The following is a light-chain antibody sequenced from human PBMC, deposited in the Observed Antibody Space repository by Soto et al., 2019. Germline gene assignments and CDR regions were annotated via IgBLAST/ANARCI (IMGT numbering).Light chain of an antibody. CDR3: QQYNSYWT. CDR1: QSISSW. V-gene: IGKV1-5*01. CDR2: DAS. Sequence: DIQMTQSPSTLSASVGDRVTITCRASQSISSWLAWYQQKPGKAPKLLIYDASSLESGVPPRFSRSGSGTAFTRTISSLQPDDFATYYCQQYNSYWTFGQGTKVEIK. J-gene: IGKJ1*01.